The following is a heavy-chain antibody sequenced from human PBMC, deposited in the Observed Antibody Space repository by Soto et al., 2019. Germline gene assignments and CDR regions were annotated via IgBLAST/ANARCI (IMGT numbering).Heavy chain of an antibody. CDR1: GYTFTSYG. Sequence: QVQLVQSGAEVKKPGASVKVSCKASGYTFTSYGISWVRQAPGQGLEWMGWISAYNGNTNYAQKLQGRVTMTTDTSTSTAYMELRSLRSDDTAVYFCARDGDPFGMVAYWYFDLWCRGTLVTVSS. J-gene: IGHJ2*01. CDR2: ISAYNGNT. D-gene: IGHD2-21*02. V-gene: IGHV1-18*01. CDR3: ARDGDPFGMVAYWYFDL.